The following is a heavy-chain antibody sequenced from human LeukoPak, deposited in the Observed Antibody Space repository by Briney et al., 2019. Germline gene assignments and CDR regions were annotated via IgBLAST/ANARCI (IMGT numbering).Heavy chain of an antibody. CDR2: ISGSGGST. D-gene: IGHD2-2*01. CDR1: GFTFSSYA. Sequence: GSLRLSCAASGFTFSSYAMSWVRQAPGKGLEWVSAISGSGGSTYYADSVKGRFTISRDNSKNTLYLQMNSLRAEDTAVYYCAKPYCSSTSCYSFDYFDYWGQGTLVTVSS. J-gene: IGHJ4*02. CDR3: AKPYCSSTSCYSFDYFDY. V-gene: IGHV3-23*01.